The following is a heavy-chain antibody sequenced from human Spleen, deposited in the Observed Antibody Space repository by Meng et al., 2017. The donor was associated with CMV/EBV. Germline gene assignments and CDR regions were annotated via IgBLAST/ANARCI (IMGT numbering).Heavy chain of an antibody. Sequence: GESLKISCAASGFTFRRYAMCWVRQAPGKGLEWVSGISGSGASTYYADSVKGRFTISRDNSKNTLYVQMNSLRAEDTAVYYCAAHDFWSGYYTVYWGQGTLVTVSS. J-gene: IGHJ4*02. CDR3: AAHDFWSGYYTVY. D-gene: IGHD3-3*01. CDR1: GFTFRRYA. V-gene: IGHV3-23*01. CDR2: ISGSGAST.